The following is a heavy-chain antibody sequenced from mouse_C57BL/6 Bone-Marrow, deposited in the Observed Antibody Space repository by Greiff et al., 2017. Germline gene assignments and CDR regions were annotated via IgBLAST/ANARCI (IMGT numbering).Heavy chain of an antibody. J-gene: IGHJ3*01. D-gene: IGHD1-1*01. Sequence: VQLQQSGAELVRPGASVKLSCTASGFNIKDDYMHWVKPRPEQGLEWIGWIDPENGDTEYASKFQGKATITADTSSNTAYLQLSSLTSEDTAVYYCTTDYGSSYPAWFAYWGQGTLVTVSA. CDR2: IDPENGDT. V-gene: IGHV14-4*01. CDR1: GFNIKDDY. CDR3: TTDYGSSYPAWFAY.